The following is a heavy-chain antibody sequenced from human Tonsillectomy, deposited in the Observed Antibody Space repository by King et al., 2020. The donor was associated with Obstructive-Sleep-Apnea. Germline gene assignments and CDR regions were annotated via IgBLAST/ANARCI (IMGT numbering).Heavy chain of an antibody. V-gene: IGHV1-2*02. D-gene: IGHD2-2*01. J-gene: IGHJ5*02. CDR2: INPNSGGT. CDR1: GYTFTGYY. CDR3: ARDLGYCSSTSCYNWFDP. Sequence: VQLVESGAEVKKPGASVKVSCKASGYTFTGYYMHWVRQAPGQGLDWMGWINPNSGGTNYAQKFQGRVTMTRDPSISTAYMERRRLRSDDTAVYYCARDLGYCSSTSCYNWFDPWGQGTLVTVSS.